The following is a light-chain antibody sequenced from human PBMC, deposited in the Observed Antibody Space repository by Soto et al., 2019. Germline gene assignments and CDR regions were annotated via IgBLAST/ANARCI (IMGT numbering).Light chain of an antibody. CDR3: QQRNSLT. Sequence: DIQLTQSPSFLSASVGDRVTITCRASQGISSCLAWYQQRPGKAPKLLIYAASTFQSGVPSRFSCSLSGTYFAITSSSLQPEDSATYYWQQRNSLTFGQGTKVDIK. CDR2: AAS. J-gene: IGKJ1*01. CDR1: QGISSC. V-gene: IGKV1-9*01.